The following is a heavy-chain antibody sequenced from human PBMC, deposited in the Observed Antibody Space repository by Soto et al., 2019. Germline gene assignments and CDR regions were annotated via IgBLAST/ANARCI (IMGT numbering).Heavy chain of an antibody. Sequence: SETLSLTCAVYGGSFSGYYWSWIRQPPGKGLEWIGEINHSGSTNYNPSLKSRVTISVDTSKNQFSLKLSSVTAADTAVYYCASIRGYSGYDARNFDYWRQGTLVTVSS. V-gene: IGHV4-34*01. D-gene: IGHD5-12*01. CDR1: GGSFSGYY. CDR2: INHSGST. CDR3: ASIRGYSGYDARNFDY. J-gene: IGHJ4*02.